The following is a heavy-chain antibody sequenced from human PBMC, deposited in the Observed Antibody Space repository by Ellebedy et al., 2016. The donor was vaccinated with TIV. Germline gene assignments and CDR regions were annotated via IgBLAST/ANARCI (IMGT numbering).Heavy chain of an antibody. Sequence: GESLKISXAASGFTFSSYAMSWVRQAPGKGLEWVSAISGGGVSTYYADSVKGRFTISRDNSKNTLYLQMNSLRAEDTAVYYCAKVGDYYDSSGYYRLYYFDYWGQGTLVTVSS. CDR2: ISGGGVST. J-gene: IGHJ4*02. CDR3: AKVGDYYDSSGYYRLYYFDY. CDR1: GFTFSSYA. V-gene: IGHV3-23*01. D-gene: IGHD3-22*01.